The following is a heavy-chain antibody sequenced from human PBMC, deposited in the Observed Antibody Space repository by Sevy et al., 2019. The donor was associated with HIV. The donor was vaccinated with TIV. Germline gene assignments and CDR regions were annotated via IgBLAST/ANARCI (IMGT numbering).Heavy chain of an antibody. Sequence: GGSLRLSCSASGFTFSSYAMHWVRQAPGKGLEYVSAISSNGGSTYYAESVKGRFTSSRDNSKNTLYLQMSSLGAEDTAVYYCVNGYCGGDCTSSFDIWGQGTMVTVSS. J-gene: IGHJ3*02. CDR1: GFTFSSYA. V-gene: IGHV3-64D*06. CDR2: ISSNGGST. D-gene: IGHD2-21*01. CDR3: VNGYCGGDCTSSFDI.